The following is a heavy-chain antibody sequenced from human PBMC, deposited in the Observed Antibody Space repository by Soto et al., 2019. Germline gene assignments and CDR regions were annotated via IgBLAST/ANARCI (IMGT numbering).Heavy chain of an antibody. V-gene: IGHV1-8*01. CDR3: ARGEGYCSSTCCPNNWFDP. D-gene: IGHD2-2*01. Sequence: QVQLVQSGAEVKKPGASVKVSCKASGYTFTSYDINWVRQATGQGLEWMGWMNPNSGNTGYAQKFQGRVTMTRNTSISTAYMELSSLRSEDTAVYYCARGEGYCSSTCCPNNWFDPWGQGTLVTVSS. CDR2: MNPNSGNT. CDR1: GYTFTSYD. J-gene: IGHJ5*02.